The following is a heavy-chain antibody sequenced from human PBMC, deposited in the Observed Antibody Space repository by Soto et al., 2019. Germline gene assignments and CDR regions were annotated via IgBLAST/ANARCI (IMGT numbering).Heavy chain of an antibody. CDR1: GFTFSSYG. Sequence: PGGSLRLSCAASGFTFSSYGMHWVRQAPGKGLEWVAVIWYDGSNKYYADSVKGRFTISRDNSKNTLYLQMNSLRAEDTAVYYCARERFLEWLFFDYWGQGTLVTVSS. V-gene: IGHV3-33*01. CDR2: IWYDGSNK. J-gene: IGHJ4*02. D-gene: IGHD3-3*01. CDR3: ARERFLEWLFFDY.